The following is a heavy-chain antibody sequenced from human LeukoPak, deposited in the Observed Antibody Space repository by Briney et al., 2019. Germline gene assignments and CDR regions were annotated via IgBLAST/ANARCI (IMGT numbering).Heavy chain of an antibody. V-gene: IGHV1-69*05. CDR2: IIPIFGTA. Sequence: SVKVSCKASGGTFSSYAISWVRQAPGQGLEWMGGIIPIFGTANYAQKFQDRVTITTDESTSTAYMELSSLRSEDTAVYYCARGVLRVYYYYMDVWGKGTTVTVSS. J-gene: IGHJ6*03. D-gene: IGHD3-10*01. CDR1: GGTFSSYA. CDR3: ARGVLRVYYYYMDV.